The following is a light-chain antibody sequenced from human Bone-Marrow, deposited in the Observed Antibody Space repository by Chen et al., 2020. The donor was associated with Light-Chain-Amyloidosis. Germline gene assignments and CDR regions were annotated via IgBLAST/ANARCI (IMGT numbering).Light chain of an antibody. Sequence: SSVLTRPSSVSVAPGQTATIACGGNNIGSTSVHWYQQTPGQAPLLVVYDESDRPPWIPERLAGTNTKTTATLTIRRGEAEDEADYYCQVWERSSDRPVFGGGTKLTVL. CDR2: DES. CDR1: NIGSTS. V-gene: IGLV3-21*02. J-gene: IGLJ3*02. CDR3: QVWERSSDRPV.